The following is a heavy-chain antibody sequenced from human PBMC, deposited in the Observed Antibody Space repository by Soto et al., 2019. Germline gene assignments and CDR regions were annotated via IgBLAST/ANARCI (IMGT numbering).Heavy chain of an antibody. CDR3: ARAASIAARRITYYYYYYGMDV. CDR1: GGTFSSYA. V-gene: IGHV1-69*06. CDR2: IIPIFGTA. J-gene: IGHJ6*02. D-gene: IGHD6-6*01. Sequence: ASVKVSCKASGGTFSSYAISWVRQAPGQGLEWMGGIIPIFGTANYAQKFQGRVTITADKSTSTAYMELSSLRSEDTAVYYCARAASIAARRITYYYYYYGMDVWGQGTTVTVSS.